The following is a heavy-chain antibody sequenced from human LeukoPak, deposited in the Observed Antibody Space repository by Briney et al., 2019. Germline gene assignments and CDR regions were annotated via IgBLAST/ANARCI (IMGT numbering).Heavy chain of an antibody. V-gene: IGHV1-2*02. CDR1: GYTFTGYY. CDR3: AREENVLRYFDWEDGMDV. Sequence: ASVKVSCKASGYTFTGYYMHWVRQAPGQGLEWMGWINPNSGGTNYAQKFQGRVTMTRDTSISTAYMELSRLRSDDTAVYYRAREENVLRYFDWEDGMDVWAKGPRSPSP. D-gene: IGHD3-9*01. J-gene: IGHJ6*02. CDR2: INPNSGGT.